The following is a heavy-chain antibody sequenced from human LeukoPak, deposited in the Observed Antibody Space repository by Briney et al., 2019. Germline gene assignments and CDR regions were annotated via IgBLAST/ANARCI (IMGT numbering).Heavy chain of an antibody. V-gene: IGHV1-69*05. CDR1: GGTFSSYA. D-gene: IGHD3-3*01. J-gene: IGHJ4*02. CDR2: IIPIFGTA. CDR3: ARGLSARFLEWLSYFDY. Sequence: EASVKVSCKASGGTFSSYAISWMRQAPGQGLEWMGGIIPIFGTANYAQKFQGRVTITTDESTSIAYTELSSLRSEDTAVYYCARGLSARFLEWLSYFDYWGQGTLVTVSS.